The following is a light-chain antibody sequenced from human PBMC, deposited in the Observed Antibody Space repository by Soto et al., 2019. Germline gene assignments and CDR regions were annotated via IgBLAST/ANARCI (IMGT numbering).Light chain of an antibody. CDR1: SSDVGGYNY. CDR2: DVS. V-gene: IGLV2-14*01. Sequence: QSALTQPASVSGSPGQSITISCTGTSSDVGGYNYVSWYQQHPGKAPNLMIYDVSNRPSGVSNRFSGSKSGNTASLTISGLQAEDEAVYYSSSYTSSSTYVVFAGGTKLTVL. J-gene: IGLJ2*01. CDR3: SSYTSSSTYVV.